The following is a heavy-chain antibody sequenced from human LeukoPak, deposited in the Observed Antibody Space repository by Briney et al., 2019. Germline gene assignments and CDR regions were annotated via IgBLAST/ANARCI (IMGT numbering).Heavy chain of an antibody. D-gene: IGHD3-10*01. Sequence: GGSLRLSCAASGFTFSSYAMTWVRLAPGKGLEWVSCISGSDDSTDYADSVKGRFTISRDNSKKTLYLQMNSLRAEDTAVYYCAKNMVRGNFDYWGQGTLVTVSS. CDR2: ISGSDDST. J-gene: IGHJ4*02. V-gene: IGHV3-23*01. CDR1: GFTFSSYA. CDR3: AKNMVRGNFDY.